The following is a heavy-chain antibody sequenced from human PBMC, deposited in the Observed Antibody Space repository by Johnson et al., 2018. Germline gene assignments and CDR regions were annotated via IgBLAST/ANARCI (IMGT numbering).Heavy chain of an antibody. Sequence: QVQLVESGGGVVQPGRSLRLSCAASGFTFSSYAMHWVRQAPGKGLEWVAVISYDGSNKYYADSVKGRFTISRDNSKNTLYLQMNSLRAEDTAVYYCARNGMVRGVDYMDVWGKGTTVTVSS. CDR3: ARNGMVRGVDYMDV. CDR1: GFTFSSYA. D-gene: IGHD3-10*01. V-gene: IGHV3-30-3*01. J-gene: IGHJ6*03. CDR2: ISYDGSNK.